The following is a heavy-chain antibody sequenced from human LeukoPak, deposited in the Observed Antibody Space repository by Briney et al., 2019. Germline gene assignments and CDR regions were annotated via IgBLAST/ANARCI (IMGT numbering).Heavy chain of an antibody. CDR1: GFTFSSYS. V-gene: IGHV3-21*01. Sequence: GGSLGLSCAASGFTFSSYSMNWVRQAPGKGLEWVSSISSSSSYIYYADSVKGRFTISRDNAKNSLYLQMNSLRAEDTAVYYCARVRGSYYYYYYMDVWGKGTTVTVSS. CDR2: ISSSSSYI. CDR3: ARVRGSYYYYYYMDV. D-gene: IGHD1-26*01. J-gene: IGHJ6*03.